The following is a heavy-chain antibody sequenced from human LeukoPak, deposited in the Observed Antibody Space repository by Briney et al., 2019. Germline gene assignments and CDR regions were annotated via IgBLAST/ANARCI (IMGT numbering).Heavy chain of an antibody. D-gene: IGHD6-19*01. J-gene: IGHJ4*02. CDR2: INPNSGGT. V-gene: IGHV1-2*06. CDR3: ARETSSGWYYYFDY. CDR1: GYTFTGYY. Sequence: ASVKVSCKASGYTFTGYYMHWVRQAPGQGLEWMGRINPNSGGTNYAQKFQGRVTMTRDTSISTAYMELSRLRSDDTAVYYCARETSSGWYYYFDYWGQGTLATVSS.